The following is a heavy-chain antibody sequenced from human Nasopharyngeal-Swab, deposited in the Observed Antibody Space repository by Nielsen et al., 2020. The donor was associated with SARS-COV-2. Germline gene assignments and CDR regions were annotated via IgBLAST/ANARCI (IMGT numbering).Heavy chain of an antibody. V-gene: IGHV4-34*01. CDR2: INHSGST. D-gene: IGHD6-13*01. Sequence: SETLSLTCAVYGGSFSGYYWNWIRQPPGKGLEWIGEINHSGSTNYNPSLKSRVTISLDTSKNQFSLKLSSVTAADTAVYYCARSRYTSSWYGVRNWFDPGGQGTLVTVSS. J-gene: IGHJ5*02. CDR3: ARSRYTSSWYGVRNWFDP. CDR1: GGSFSGYY.